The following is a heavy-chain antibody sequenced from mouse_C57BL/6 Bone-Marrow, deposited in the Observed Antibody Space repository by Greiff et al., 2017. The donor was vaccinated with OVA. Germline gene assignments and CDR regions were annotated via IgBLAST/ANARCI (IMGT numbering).Heavy chain of an antibody. J-gene: IGHJ4*01. CDR3: TRPGGQLRLRGYYAMDY. Sequence: EVKLQESGGGLVQPGGSMKLSCAASGFTFSDAWMDWVRQSPEKGLEWVAEIRNKANNHATYYAESVKGRFTISRDDSKSSVYLQMNSLRAEDTGIYYCTRPGGQLRLRGYYAMDYWGQGTSVTVSS. D-gene: IGHD3-2*02. CDR1: GFTFSDAW. CDR2: IRNKANNHAT. V-gene: IGHV6-6*01.